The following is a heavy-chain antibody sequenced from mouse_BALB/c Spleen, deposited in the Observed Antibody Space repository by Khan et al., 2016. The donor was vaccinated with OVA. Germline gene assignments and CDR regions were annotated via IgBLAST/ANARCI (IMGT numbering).Heavy chain of an antibody. J-gene: IGHJ3*01. Sequence: EVELVESGGDLVKPGGSLKLSCAASGFTFSTYGMSWVRQTPDRRLEWVATVSTGGTYTYYLDSVKGRFTISRDNAKNTLYLQMSSLKSEDTAMFYCTRLDYYDDSEGFAYWGQGTLVTVSA. CDR1: GFTFSTYG. CDR2: VSTGGTYT. V-gene: IGHV5-6*01. D-gene: IGHD2-4*01. CDR3: TRLDYYDDSEGFAY.